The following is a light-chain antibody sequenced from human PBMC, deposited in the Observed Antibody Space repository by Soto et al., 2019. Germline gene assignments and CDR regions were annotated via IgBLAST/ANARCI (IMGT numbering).Light chain of an antibody. Sequence: DIQMTQSPSSLSSSVGDRVTITCRASETISSYLNWLTKTQGKAPKLLIYAASNLQSGVPSRFSGSGSGTDFTLTISSLQPEECATYYCQQTYSAPLTFGGGTKVDIK. CDR2: AAS. CDR1: ETISSY. J-gene: IGKJ4*01. V-gene: IGKV1-39*01. CDR3: QQTYSAPLT.